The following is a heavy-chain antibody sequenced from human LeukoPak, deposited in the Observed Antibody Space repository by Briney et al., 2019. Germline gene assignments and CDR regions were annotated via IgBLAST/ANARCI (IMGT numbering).Heavy chain of an antibody. D-gene: IGHD2-21*02. CDR2: ISGSGGNT. CDR3: AKGIVVVTAIPRYYYGMDV. CDR1: RFTFNNYA. V-gene: IGHV3-23*01. Sequence: GGSLRLSCAASRFTFNNYAMSWVRQAPGKGLEWVSAISGSGGNTYYADSVKGRSTISRDNSKNTLYLQMNSLRAEDTAVYYCAKGIVVVTAIPRYYYGMDVWGQGTTVTVSS. J-gene: IGHJ6*02.